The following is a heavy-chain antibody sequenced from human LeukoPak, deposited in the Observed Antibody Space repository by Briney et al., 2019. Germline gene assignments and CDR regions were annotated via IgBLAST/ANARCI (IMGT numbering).Heavy chain of an antibody. V-gene: IGHV3-74*01. CDR1: GFTFSNDW. Sequence: PGGSLRLSCAVSGFTFSNDWMHWLRQAPGKGLLWVSRISGDGTTTNYADSVKGRSTISRDNAKNTLYPQMDSLRAEDTAVYYCAGTWAFDYWGQGTLVTVSS. CDR3: AGTWAFDY. J-gene: IGHJ4*02. D-gene: IGHD1-26*01. CDR2: ISGDGTTT.